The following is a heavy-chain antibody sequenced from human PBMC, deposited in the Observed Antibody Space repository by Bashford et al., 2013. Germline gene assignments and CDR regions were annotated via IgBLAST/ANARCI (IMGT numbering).Heavy chain of an antibody. CDR2: INHSGST. CDR3: ARESSSGSTTDS. V-gene: IGHV4-34*09. D-gene: IGHD3-22*01. Sequence: KGLEWIGEINHSGSTNYNPSLKSRVTISVDTSKNQFSLKLTSVTAADTAVYYCARESSSGSTTDSWGQGILVTVSS. J-gene: IGHJ4*02.